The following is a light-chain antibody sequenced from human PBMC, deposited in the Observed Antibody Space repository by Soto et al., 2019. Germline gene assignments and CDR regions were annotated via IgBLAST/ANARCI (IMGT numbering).Light chain of an antibody. CDR1: QSISSW. V-gene: IGKV1-5*01. CDR3: KQYNSYCT. CDR2: DAS. Sequence: DIQMTQSPSTLSASVGDRVTITCRASQSISSWLAWYQQKPGKAPKLLIYDASSLESGVPSRFSGSGSGTEFSLTISTLQPDDFATYHCKQYNSYCTFGQGTKVEIK. J-gene: IGKJ1*01.